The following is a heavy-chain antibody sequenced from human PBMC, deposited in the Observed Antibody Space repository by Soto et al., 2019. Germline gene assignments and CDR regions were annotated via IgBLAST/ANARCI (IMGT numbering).Heavy chain of an antibody. CDR3: AKGSGGVIVPYFDY. J-gene: IGHJ4*02. CDR1: GFTFSSYA. V-gene: IGHV3-23*01. CDR2: ISVSGGNT. D-gene: IGHD3-16*02. Sequence: GGSLRLSCAASGFTFSSYAMSWVRQAPGKGLEWVSAISVSGGNTYYADSVKGRFTISRDNSKNTLYLQMNSLRADDTAVYYCAKGSGGVIVPYFDYWGQGTLVTVSS.